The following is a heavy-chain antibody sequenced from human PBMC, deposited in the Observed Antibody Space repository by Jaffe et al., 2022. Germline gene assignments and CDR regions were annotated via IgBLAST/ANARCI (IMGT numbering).Heavy chain of an antibody. J-gene: IGHJ4*02. CDR1: GGSISSGSYY. D-gene: IGHD5-12*01. V-gene: IGHV4-61*02. CDR2: IYTSGST. Sequence: QVQLQESGPGLVKPSQTLSLTCTVSGGSISSGSYYWSWIRQPAGKGLEWIGRIYTSGSTNYNPSLKSRVTISVDTSKNQFSLKLSSVTAADTAVYYCAGTGLEMATIVYWGQGTLVTVSS. CDR3: AGTGLEMATIVY.